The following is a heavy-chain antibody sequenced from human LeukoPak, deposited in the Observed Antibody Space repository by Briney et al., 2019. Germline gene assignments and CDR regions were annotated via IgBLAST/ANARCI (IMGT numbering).Heavy chain of an antibody. CDR3: ARHTLGASLDY. Sequence: SETLSLTCAVYGGSFSGYYWSWIRQPPGKGLEWIGEINHSGSTNYNPSLKSRVTISVDTSKNQFSLKLSSVTAADTAVYYCARHTLGASLDYWGQGTLVTVSS. CDR1: GGSFSGYY. V-gene: IGHV4-34*01. J-gene: IGHJ4*02. D-gene: IGHD3-16*01. CDR2: INHSGST.